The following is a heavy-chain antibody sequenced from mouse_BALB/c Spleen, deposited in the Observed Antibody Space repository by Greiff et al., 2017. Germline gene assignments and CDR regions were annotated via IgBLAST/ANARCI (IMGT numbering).Heavy chain of an antibody. J-gene: IGHJ3*01. CDR3: ARRGTTMSTPWFAY. Sequence: EVMLVESGPGLVKPSQSLSLTCTVTGYSITSDYAWNWIRQFPGNKLEWMGYISYSGSTSYTPSLKSRISITRTTSKNQFILQLNSVTTEDTATYDCARRGTTMSTPWFAYWGQGTLVTVSA. D-gene: IGHD2-4*01. CDR1: GYSITSDYA. V-gene: IGHV3-2*02. CDR2: ISYSGST.